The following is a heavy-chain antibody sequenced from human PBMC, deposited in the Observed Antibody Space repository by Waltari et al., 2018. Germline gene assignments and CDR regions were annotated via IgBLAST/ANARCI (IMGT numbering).Heavy chain of an antibody. CDR3: AKVLSDYYYYGMDV. V-gene: IGHV3-23*01. J-gene: IGHJ6*02. CDR2: ISGSGGST. Sequence: EVQLLESGGGLVQPGGSLRLSCAASGFTFSSCAMSWVRQAPGRGLEWVSAISGSGGSTYYADSVKGRFTISRDNSKNTLYLQMNSLRAEDTAVYYCAKVLSDYYYYGMDVWGQGTTVTVSS. CDR1: GFTFSSCA.